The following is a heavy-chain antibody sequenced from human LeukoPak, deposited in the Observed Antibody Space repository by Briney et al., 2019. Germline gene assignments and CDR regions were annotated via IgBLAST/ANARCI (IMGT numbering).Heavy chain of an antibody. D-gene: IGHD6-13*01. V-gene: IGHV1-69*05. J-gene: IGHJ6*03. Sequence: ASVKVSCKASGGTFSSYAISWVRQAPGQGLEWMGGIIPIFGTANYAQKFQGRVTITTDESTSTAYMELSSLRSEDTAVYYCARGPIIAAAGTYYYYYMDVWGKGTTVTVSS. CDR3: ARGPIIAAAGTYYYYYMDV. CDR2: IIPIFGTA. CDR1: GGTFSSYA.